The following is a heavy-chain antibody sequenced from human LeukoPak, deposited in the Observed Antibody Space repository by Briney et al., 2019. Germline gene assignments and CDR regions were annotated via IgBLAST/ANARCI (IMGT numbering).Heavy chain of an antibody. CDR3: AREAFGETRDWYFDL. CDR2: IRGSGGST. D-gene: IGHD3-10*01. J-gene: IGHJ2*01. CDR1: GFTFSSYA. Sequence: GGSLRLSCAASGFTFSSYAMSWVRQAPGKGLEWVLAIRGSGGSTYYADSVKGRFNISRDNSKDTLYLQMNSLRAEDTAVYYCAREAFGETRDWYFDLWGRGTLVTVSS. V-gene: IGHV3-23*01.